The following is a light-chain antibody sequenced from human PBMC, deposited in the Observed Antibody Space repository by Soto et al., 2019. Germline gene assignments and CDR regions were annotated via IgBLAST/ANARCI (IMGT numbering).Light chain of an antibody. J-gene: IGKJ2*01. CDR1: QTISSDY. CDR3: QQYSSFHHT. Sequence: EIVLTQSPGTLSLSPGERATLSCRASQTISSDYMAWYQQKPGQAPRLLIYSASSRNTGIPDRFTGSGSGTDFTLTISRLEPEDFAVYFCQQYSSFHHTFGQGTKLEI. V-gene: IGKV3-20*01. CDR2: SAS.